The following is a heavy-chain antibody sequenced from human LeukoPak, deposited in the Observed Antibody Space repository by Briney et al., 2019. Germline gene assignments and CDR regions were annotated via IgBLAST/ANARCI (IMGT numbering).Heavy chain of an antibody. CDR2: IYPGDSDT. V-gene: IGHV5-51*01. J-gene: IGHJ3*02. CDR1: GYSFTSCW. CDR3: ASSGRDYYDSSGYGDAFDI. Sequence: GESLKISCWGSGYSFTSCWIGWVRQMPGKGLEGLGMIYPGDSDTRYSPSFQGQVTISADKSISTAYLQWSSLKASDTAMYYCASSGRDYYDSSGYGDAFDIWGQGTMVTVSS. D-gene: IGHD3-22*01.